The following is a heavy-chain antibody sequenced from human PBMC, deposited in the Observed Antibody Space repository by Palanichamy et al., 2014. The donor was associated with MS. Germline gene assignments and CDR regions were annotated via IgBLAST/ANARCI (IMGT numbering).Heavy chain of an antibody. D-gene: IGHD3-10*01. CDR1: GFTFSSYA. CDR2: INAGNGRT. Sequence: QVQLVQSGAEVKKPGASVKVSCKASGFTFSSYAIYWVRQAPGQRLESMGWINAGNGRTEYSQKFQGRVTLTRDTSASTAYMELRSLTSEDTAVYYCARDRVRGPIRHPGFYFDSWGQGTLVTVSS. V-gene: IGHV1-3*01. J-gene: IGHJ4*02. CDR3: ARDRVRGPIRHPGFYFDS.